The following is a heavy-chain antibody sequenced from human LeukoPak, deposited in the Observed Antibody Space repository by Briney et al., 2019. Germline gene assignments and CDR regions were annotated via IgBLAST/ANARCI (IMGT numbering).Heavy chain of an antibody. V-gene: IGHV4-4*09. CDR3: ARHFSGIAARFDP. J-gene: IGHJ5*02. Sequence: SETLSLTCTVSGGSISSYYWSWIRQPPGKRLEWIGYIYTSGSTNYNPSLKSRVTISVDTSKNQFSLKLSSVTAADTAVYYCARHFSGIAARFDPWGQGTLVTVSS. CDR2: IYTSGST. CDR1: GGSISSYY. D-gene: IGHD6-13*01.